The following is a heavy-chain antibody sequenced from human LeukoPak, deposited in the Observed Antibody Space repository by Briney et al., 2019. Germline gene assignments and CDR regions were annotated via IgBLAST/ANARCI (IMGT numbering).Heavy chain of an antibody. CDR2: ISSSTSTI. V-gene: IGHV3-48*01. J-gene: IGHJ4*02. D-gene: IGHD6-13*01. Sequence: GGSLRLSCAASGFTFSTYGMNWVRQAPGKGLEWVSYISSSTSTIYYADSVKGRFTISRDNAKNSLYLQMNSLRAEDTALYYCARRSSSSWHDYWGQGTLVTVSS. CDR3: ARRSSSSWHDY. CDR1: GFTFSTYG.